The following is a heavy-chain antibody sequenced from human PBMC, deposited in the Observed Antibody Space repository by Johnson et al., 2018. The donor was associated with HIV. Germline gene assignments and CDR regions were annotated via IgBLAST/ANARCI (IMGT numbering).Heavy chain of an antibody. D-gene: IGHD3-16*01. CDR2: INWNGGST. CDR1: GFFFDDYG. V-gene: IGHV3-20*04. CDR3: ARGSRYTYDNDDVYLLQAFDY. Sequence: EVQLVESGGGLERPGGSLRLSCAASGFFFDDYGMTWVRQPPGRGLEWVSGINWNGGSTGYTDSVKGRFTISRDNAKNSLYLQMNSLRAEDTAVYYCARGSRYTYDNDDVYLLQAFDYWGQGTMVTVSS. J-gene: IGHJ3*01.